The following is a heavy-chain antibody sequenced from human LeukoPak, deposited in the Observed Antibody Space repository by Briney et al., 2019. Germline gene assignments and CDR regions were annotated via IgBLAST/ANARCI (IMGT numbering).Heavy chain of an antibody. V-gene: IGHV1-3*03. CDR3: ARDRGSGRYGGFDY. CDR1: GYTFTSCY. D-gene: IGHD3-10*01. Sequence: GASVKVSCKASGYTFTSCYMHWVRQAPGQGLEWMGWINAGNGNTKYSQEFQGRVTITRDTSASTAYMELSSLRSEDMAVYYCARDRGSGRYGGFDYWGQGTLVTVSS. J-gene: IGHJ4*02. CDR2: INAGNGNT.